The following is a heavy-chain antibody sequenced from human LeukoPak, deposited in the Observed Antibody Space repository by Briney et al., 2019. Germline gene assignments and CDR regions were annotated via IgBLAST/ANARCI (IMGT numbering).Heavy chain of an antibody. CDR2: ISYDGSKK. J-gene: IGHJ4*02. CDR3: ARVKLYYGSGSYRDY. V-gene: IGHV3-30*03. CDR1: GFTFSSYG. Sequence: PGGSLRLSCAASGFTFSSYGIHWVRQAPGKGLEWVAVISYDGSKKYYADSVKGRFSISRDNSKNTLYLQMNSLRAEDTAVYYCARVKLYYGSGSYRDYWGQGTLVTVSS. D-gene: IGHD3-10*01.